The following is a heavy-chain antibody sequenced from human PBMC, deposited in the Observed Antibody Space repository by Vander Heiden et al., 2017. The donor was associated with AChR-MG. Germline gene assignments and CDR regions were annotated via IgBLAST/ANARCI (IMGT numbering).Heavy chain of an antibody. Sequence: EVQLLVSGGGLVQPGGSLRLSCAASGFPFSSYAMSWVRQAPGKGLEWVSAISGSGGSTYYADSVKGRFTISRDNSKNTLYLQMNSLRAEDTAVYYCAKSRYSYGYRGGMDVWGQGTTVTVSS. J-gene: IGHJ6*02. CDR2: ISGSGGST. D-gene: IGHD5-18*01. CDR1: GFPFSSYA. CDR3: AKSRYSYGYRGGMDV. V-gene: IGHV3-23*01.